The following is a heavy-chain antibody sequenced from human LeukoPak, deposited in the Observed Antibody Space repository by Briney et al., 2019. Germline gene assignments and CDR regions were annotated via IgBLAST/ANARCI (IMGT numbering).Heavy chain of an antibody. D-gene: IGHD3-3*02. Sequence: SETLSLTCTVSGGSISSYYWSWIRQPPGKGLEWIGYIYYSGSTNYNPSLKSRVTISVDTSKNQFSLKLSSVTAADTAVYYCARGRVLDGMDVWGQGTTVTVSS. CDR1: GGSISSYY. CDR2: IYYSGST. J-gene: IGHJ6*02. CDR3: ARGRVLDGMDV. V-gene: IGHV4-59*01.